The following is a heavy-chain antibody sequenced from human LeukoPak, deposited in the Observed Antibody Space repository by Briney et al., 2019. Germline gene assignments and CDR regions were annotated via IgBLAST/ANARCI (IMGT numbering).Heavy chain of an antibody. Sequence: PSETLSLTCAVYGGSFSGYYWSLIRQPPGKGLEWIREINHSGSTNYNPSLKSRVTISVDTSKNQFSLKLSSVTAADTAVYYCARGRMGIVVVPAALSFDYWGQGTLVTVSS. CDR3: ARGRMGIVVVPAALSFDY. CDR1: GGSFSGYY. CDR2: INHSGST. D-gene: IGHD2-2*03. J-gene: IGHJ4*02. V-gene: IGHV4-34*01.